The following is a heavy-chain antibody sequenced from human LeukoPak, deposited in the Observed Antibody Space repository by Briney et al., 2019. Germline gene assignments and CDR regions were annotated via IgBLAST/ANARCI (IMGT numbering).Heavy chain of an antibody. CDR2: IADSGAT. CDR1: GYTFTAYY. V-gene: IGHV1-2*02. J-gene: IGHJ4*02. D-gene: IGHD2-15*01. CDR3: VRDGVAAPEAFDY. Sequence: ASVKVSCKASGYTFTAYYMDWVLQAPGQGLEWMGWIADSGATNYVQKFQGRVTMTRDTSISTAYMELSRLRSDDTAVYYCVRDGVAAPEAFDYWGQGTLVTVSS.